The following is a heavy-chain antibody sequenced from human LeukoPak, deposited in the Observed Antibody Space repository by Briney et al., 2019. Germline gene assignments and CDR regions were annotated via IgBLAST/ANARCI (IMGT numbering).Heavy chain of an antibody. V-gene: IGHV3-49*04. CDR2: IRSKAYGGTT. J-gene: IGHJ4*02. CDR3: TRDLDHAYSSGESH. Sequence: PGGSLRLSCTASGFTFGDYAMSWVRQAPGKGLEWVGFIRSKAYGGTTEYAASVKGRFTISRDDSKSIAYLQMNSLKTEDTAVYYCTRDLDHAYSSGESHWGQGTLVTVSS. D-gene: IGHD6-19*01. CDR1: GFTFGDYA.